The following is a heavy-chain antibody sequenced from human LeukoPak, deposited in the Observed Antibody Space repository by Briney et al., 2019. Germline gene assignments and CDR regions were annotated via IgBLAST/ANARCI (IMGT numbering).Heavy chain of an antibody. CDR2: ISPSSGDT. CDR3: ARAAIAVAGDYHYHYMDV. V-gene: IGHV1-2*02. CDR1: GYTFTGHY. Sequence: GASVKVSCKASGYTFTGHYMHWVRQAPGQGLEWMGWISPSSGDTDYAQRFQGRVTMTRDTSISTAYMELRRLRSDDTAVYYGARAAIAVAGDYHYHYMDVWGKGTTVTVSS. D-gene: IGHD6-19*01. J-gene: IGHJ6*03.